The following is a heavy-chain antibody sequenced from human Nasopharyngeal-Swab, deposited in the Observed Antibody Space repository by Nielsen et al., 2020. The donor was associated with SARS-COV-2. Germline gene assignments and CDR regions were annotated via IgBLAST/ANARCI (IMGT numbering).Heavy chain of an antibody. CDR1: GSSFTDYW. D-gene: IGHD3-9*01. Sequence: GGSLKISCQGSGSSFTDYWIGWVRQMPGKGLEWMAIIYPDDSDTRYSPSFQGQVTISADRSISTAYLQWSSLKASDTAMYYCARLDGYWSQGTLVTVSS. J-gene: IGHJ4*02. CDR2: IYPDDSDT. V-gene: IGHV5-51*01. CDR3: ARLDGY.